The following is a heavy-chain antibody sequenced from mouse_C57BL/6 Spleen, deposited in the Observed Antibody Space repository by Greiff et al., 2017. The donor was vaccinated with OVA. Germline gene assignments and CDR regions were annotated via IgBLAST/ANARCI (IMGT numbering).Heavy chain of an antibody. CDR3: ASDYGSSYYYFDY. V-gene: IGHV14-3*01. J-gene: IGHJ2*01. D-gene: IGHD1-1*01. CDR2: IDPATGNT. CDR1: GFNIQNTY. Sequence: EVQLQQSVAELVRPGASVKLSCTASGFNIQNTYMHWVKQRPEQGLEWIGRIDPATGNTKYAPKFQGKATITADTSSNTAYLQLSSLTSEDTAIYYCASDYGSSYYYFDYWGQGTTLTVSS.